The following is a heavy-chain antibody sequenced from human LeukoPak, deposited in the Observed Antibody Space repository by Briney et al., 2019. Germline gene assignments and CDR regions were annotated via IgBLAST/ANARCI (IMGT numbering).Heavy chain of an antibody. V-gene: IGHV1-2*02. CDR1: GYTFTDYY. D-gene: IGHD7-27*01. J-gene: IGHJ3*02. CDR3: GRNRLGKALDI. Sequence: ASVKVSCKASGYTFTDYYIHWVRQAPGQGLEWMGWINPNSDGTNYAQKFQGRVTMTRDTSISTAYMELRLRSDDTAVYYCGRNRLGKALDIWGQGTMVTVSS. CDR2: INPNSDGT.